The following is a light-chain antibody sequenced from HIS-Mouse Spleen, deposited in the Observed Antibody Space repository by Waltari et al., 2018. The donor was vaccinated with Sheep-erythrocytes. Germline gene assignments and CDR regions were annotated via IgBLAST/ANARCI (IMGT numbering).Light chain of an antibody. J-gene: IGLJ2*01. CDR3: QAWDSSTAV. CDR2: QDS. CDR1: KLGDKY. V-gene: IGLV3-1*01. Sequence: SYELTQPPSVSVSPGQTASITCSGDKLGDKYACWYQQKPGQSPVLVIYQDSKRPSGIPERFSGYNSGNTATLTISGTQAMDEADYYRQAWDSSTAVFGGGTKLTVL.